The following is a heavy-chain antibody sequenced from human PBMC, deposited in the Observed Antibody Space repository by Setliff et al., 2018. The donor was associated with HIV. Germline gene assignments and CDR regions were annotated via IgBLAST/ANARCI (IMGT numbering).Heavy chain of an antibody. CDR2: IYYNGGT. Sequence: SETLSLTCKVSGGSISSYYWSWIRQPPGKGLEWIGYIYYNGGTNYNPSLKSRVSISVDTSKNQFSLKVNSVTAADTAVYYCARGARLLAAYRDRWDYYYMGVWGKGTTVTVSS. CDR1: GGSISSYY. J-gene: IGHJ6*03. V-gene: IGHV4-59*12. D-gene: IGHD1-26*01. CDR3: ARGARLLAAYRDRWDYYYMGV.